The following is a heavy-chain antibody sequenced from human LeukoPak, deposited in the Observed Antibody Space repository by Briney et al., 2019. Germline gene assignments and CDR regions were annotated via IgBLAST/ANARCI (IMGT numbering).Heavy chain of an antibody. CDR3: ARVNRNFYYDSSGYGHFYYMDV. CDR2: FYSNGST. D-gene: IGHD3-22*01. Sequence: SETLSLTCAVSGDSISSASYCWSWVRQPAGKGLEWIVRFYSNGSTNYNPSLKSRVTISVDTSQNQFSLRLNSVTVADTAVHYCARVNRNFYYDSSGYGHFYYMDVWGKGTTVTVSS. V-gene: IGHV4-61*02. CDR1: GDSISSASYC. J-gene: IGHJ6*03.